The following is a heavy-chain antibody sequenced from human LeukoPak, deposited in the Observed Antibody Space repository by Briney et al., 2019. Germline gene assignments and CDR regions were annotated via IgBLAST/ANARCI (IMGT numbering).Heavy chain of an antibody. Sequence: PGGSLRLSCAASGFTFSSFWMSWIRQAPGKGLEWVANIKEEGREKYYVDSVKGRFTISRDNAKNSLYLQMNNLKAEDTAMYYCVRFMRGTIGGDNWGQGTLVTVSA. D-gene: IGHD5-24*01. CDR2: IKEEGREK. V-gene: IGHV3-7*01. J-gene: IGHJ4*02. CDR3: VRFMRGTIGGDN. CDR1: GFTFSSFW.